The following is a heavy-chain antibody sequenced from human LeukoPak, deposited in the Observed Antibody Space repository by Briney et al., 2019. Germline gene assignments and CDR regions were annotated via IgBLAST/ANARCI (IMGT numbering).Heavy chain of an antibody. CDR1: GFTFSDYT. J-gene: IGHJ3*02. Sequence: PGGSLRLSCAASGFTFSDYTMNWVRQTPGKGLEWVSSISSGGTYKYYTDSVKGRFTISRDNAQNSLYLQMNSLRAEDSSVYYCARPTTVTTVSADAFDIWGQGTMVTVSS. CDR2: ISSGGTYK. CDR3: ARPTTVTTVSADAFDI. V-gene: IGHV3-21*01. D-gene: IGHD4-17*01.